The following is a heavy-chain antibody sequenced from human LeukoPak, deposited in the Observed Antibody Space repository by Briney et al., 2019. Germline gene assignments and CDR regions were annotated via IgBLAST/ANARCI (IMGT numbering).Heavy chain of an antibody. CDR3: ARGEVPAAIGTGRWFDP. V-gene: IGHV4-34*01. J-gene: IGHJ5*02. CDR1: GGSFSGYY. Sequence: SETLSLTCTVYGGSFSGYYWSWIRQPPGKGLEWIGEINHSGSTNYNPSLKSRVTISVDTSKNQFSLKLSSVTAADTAVYYCARGEVPAAIGTGRWFDPWGQGTLVTVSS. CDR2: INHSGST. D-gene: IGHD2-2*01.